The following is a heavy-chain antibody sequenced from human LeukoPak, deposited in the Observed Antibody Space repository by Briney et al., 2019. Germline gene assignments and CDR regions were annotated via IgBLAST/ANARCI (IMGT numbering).Heavy chain of an antibody. CDR1: GFTFSNYG. CDR3: AKGVDYCSGGSCPADY. D-gene: IGHD2-15*01. CDR2: ISYDGNNK. Sequence: PGGSLRLSCAASGFTFSNYGIHSVRQAPGKGLEWVAVISYDGNNKYYADSVKGRFTISRDNSKNTLSLQMNSLRAEDTAVYYCAKGVDYCSGGSCPADYWGPGTLVTVSS. V-gene: IGHV3-30*18. J-gene: IGHJ4*02.